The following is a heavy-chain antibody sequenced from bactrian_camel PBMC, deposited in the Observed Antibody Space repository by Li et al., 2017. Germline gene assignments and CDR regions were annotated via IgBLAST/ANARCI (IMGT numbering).Heavy chain of an antibody. CDR3: AADARACTIASACGDKCFNYEYNF. D-gene: IGHD4*01. J-gene: IGHJ4*01. CDR1: GNTLTDNC. V-gene: IGHV3S54*01. CDR2: TYIGGGAS. Sequence: VQLVESGGGSVQAGGSLRLSCALSGNTLTDNCMGWFRQAPGKEREGVATTYIGGGASYYADSVKGRFTISQDNDKSILFLQMNSLNTEDTAMYYCAADARACTIASACGDKCFNYEYNFWGQGTQVTVS.